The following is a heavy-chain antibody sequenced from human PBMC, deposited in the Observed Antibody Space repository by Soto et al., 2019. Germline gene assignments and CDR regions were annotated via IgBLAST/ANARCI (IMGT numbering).Heavy chain of an antibody. D-gene: IGHD3-3*01. V-gene: IGHV6-1*01. CDR2: TYYRSKWYN. Sequence: PSQTLSLTCAISGDSVSSNSAAWNWIRQSPSRGLEWLGRTYYRSKWYNDYAVSVKSRITINPDTSKNQFSLQLNSVTPEDTAVYYCEREYYDFWSGYYQSYYYYGMDVWGQGTTVTVSS. CDR3: EREYYDFWSGYYQSYYYYGMDV. CDR1: GDSVSSNSAA. J-gene: IGHJ6*02.